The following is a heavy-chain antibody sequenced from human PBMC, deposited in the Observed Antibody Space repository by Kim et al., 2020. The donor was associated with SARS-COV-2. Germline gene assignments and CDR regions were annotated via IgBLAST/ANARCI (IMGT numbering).Heavy chain of an antibody. J-gene: IGHJ6*02. Sequence: SETLSLTCAVYGGSFSGYYWSWIRQPPGKGLEWIGEINHSGSTNYKPSLKSRGTISVDTSKNQFSLNLNSVTPADTAVYYCARGGYTSSWYGTRGKYFGMDVWGQGTTVTVSS. D-gene: IGHD6-13*01. CDR2: INHSGST. V-gene: IGHV4-34*01. CDR1: GGSFSGYY. CDR3: ARGGYTSSWYGTRGKYFGMDV.